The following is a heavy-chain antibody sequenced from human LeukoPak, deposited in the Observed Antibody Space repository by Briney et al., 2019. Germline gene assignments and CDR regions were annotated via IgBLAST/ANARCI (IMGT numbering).Heavy chain of an antibody. CDR3: ARHNFEGFWEDSDYYYGMDV. Sequence: SETLSLTCTVSGVSISSSSYYWGWIRQPPGKGLEWIGSIYYSGSTYYNPSLKSRVTISVDTSKNQFSLKLSSVTAADTAVYYCARHNFEGFWEDSDYYYGMDVWGQGTTVTVSS. D-gene: IGHD1-26*01. V-gene: IGHV4-39*01. CDR2: IYYSGST. CDR1: GVSISSSSYY. J-gene: IGHJ6*02.